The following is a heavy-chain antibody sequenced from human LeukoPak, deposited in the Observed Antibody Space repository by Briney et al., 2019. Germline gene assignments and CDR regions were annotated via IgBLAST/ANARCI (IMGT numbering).Heavy chain of an antibody. CDR2: IWYDGSNK. V-gene: IGHV3-33*06. CDR3: AKAGCTNGVCYTWFDY. CDR1: GFTFSSYG. D-gene: IGHD2-8*01. Sequence: GGSLRLSCAASGFTFSSYGMHWVRQAPGKGLEWVAVIWYDGSNKYYADSVKGRFTISRDNSKNTLYLQMNSLRAEDTAVYYCAKAGCTNGVCYTWFDYWGQGTLVTFSS. J-gene: IGHJ4*02.